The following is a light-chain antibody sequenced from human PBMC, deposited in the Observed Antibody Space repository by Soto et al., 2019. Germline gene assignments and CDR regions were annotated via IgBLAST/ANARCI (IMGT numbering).Light chain of an antibody. J-gene: IGLJ2*01. V-gene: IGLV2-23*01. Sequence: QSVLTQPASVSGSPGQSTTFSCTGTSSDVGSYNVVSWYQQHPGKAPKLMIYEGTKRPSGVSNRFSGSKSGNTASLTISGLQAEDEADYYCCSYADSSTSLFGGGTKVTVL. CDR1: SSDVGSYNV. CDR2: EGT. CDR3: CSYADSSTSL.